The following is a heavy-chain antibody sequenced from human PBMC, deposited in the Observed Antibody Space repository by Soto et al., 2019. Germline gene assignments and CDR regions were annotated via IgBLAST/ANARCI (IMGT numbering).Heavy chain of an antibody. V-gene: IGHV1-46*02. CDR1: GYNFNQYY. Sequence: QVQFVQSGPEVRKPVASVRLSCATSGYNFNQYYIHWVRQAPGQGLECMGIINLKGGTTEYAHKFRGRVTVTGDTSTRTAYMELSRLRSEDTAVYFCARGLDDSDVPRWDHWGQGTLITVSS. D-gene: IGHD4-17*01. J-gene: IGHJ4*02. CDR2: INLKGGTT. CDR3: ARGLDDSDVPRWDH.